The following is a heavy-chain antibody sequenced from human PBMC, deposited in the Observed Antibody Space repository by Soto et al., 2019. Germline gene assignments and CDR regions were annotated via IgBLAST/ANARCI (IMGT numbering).Heavy chain of an antibody. Sequence: ASVKVSCKVSGYTLTELSMHWVRQAPGKGLEWMGGFDPEDGETIYAQKFQGRVTMTEDTSTDTAYMELSSLRSEYTAVYCCARVYPSDTRYGYVGNNWFDPWGQGTLVLVSS. J-gene: IGHJ5*02. CDR3: ARVYPSDTRYGYVGNNWFDP. CDR1: GYTLTELS. CDR2: FDPEDGET. V-gene: IGHV1-24*01. D-gene: IGHD5-18*01.